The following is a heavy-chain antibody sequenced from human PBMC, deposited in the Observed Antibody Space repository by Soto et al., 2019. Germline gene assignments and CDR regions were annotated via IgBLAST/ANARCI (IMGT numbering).Heavy chain of an antibody. CDR2: IYWDDDK. J-gene: IGHJ4*02. CDR3: AHRPSYCSGGSCCSGFDY. CDR1: GFSLSTSGVG. Sequence: QITLKESGPTLVKPTQTLTLTCTFSGFSLSTSGVGVGWIRQPPGKALEWLALIYWDDDKRYSPSLKSRLTITKATSKNQVVLTMTSMDPVDTATYDCAHRPSYCSGGSCCSGFDYWGQGTLVTVSS. V-gene: IGHV2-5*02. D-gene: IGHD2-15*01.